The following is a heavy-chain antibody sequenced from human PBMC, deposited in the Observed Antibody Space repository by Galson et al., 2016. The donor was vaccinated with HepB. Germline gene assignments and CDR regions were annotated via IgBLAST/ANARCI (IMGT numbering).Heavy chain of an antibody. CDR2: ITGSGTTT. V-gene: IGHV3-23*01. D-gene: IGHD5-18*01. CDR1: GFTFSNYA. J-gene: IGHJ4*02. CDR3: AKDRADTAMVHYYFDY. Sequence: SLRLSCAASGFTFSNYAMSWVRQAPGKGLEWASSITGSGTTTYHADSVKGRFTISRDNSKNTLYLQLSSLRAEDTAVYYCAKDRADTAMVHYYFDYWGQGTLVTVSS.